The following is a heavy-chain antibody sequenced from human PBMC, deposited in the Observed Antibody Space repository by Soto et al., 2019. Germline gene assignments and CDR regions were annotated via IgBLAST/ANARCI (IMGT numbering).Heavy chain of an antibody. CDR1: GFTFSSYA. J-gene: IGHJ6*01. V-gene: IGHV3-30-3*01. Sequence: QVQLVESGGGVVQPGRSLRLSCAASGFTFSSYAMHWVRQAPGKGLEWVAVISYDGSNKYYADSVKGRFTISRDNSKNTLYLQMNSLRAEDTAVYYCARDLGGYYYYYGMDVW. D-gene: IGHD3-16*01. CDR2: ISYDGSNK. CDR3: ARDLGGYYYYYGMDV.